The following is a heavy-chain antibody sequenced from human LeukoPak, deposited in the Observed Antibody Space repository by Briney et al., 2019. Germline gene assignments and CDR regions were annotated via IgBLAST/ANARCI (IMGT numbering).Heavy chain of an antibody. Sequence: GGSLRLSCAASGFTLSSHWMTWVRQAPGKGLECVANIKGDGSEQYYVDSVRGRFTTSRDNAQNSLYVQMSSLRAEDTAVYYCVRIAASGRGFDYWGQGTLVTVSS. CDR2: IKGDGSEQ. J-gene: IGHJ4*02. D-gene: IGHD6-13*01. CDR1: GFTLSSHW. V-gene: IGHV3-7*01. CDR3: VRIAASGRGFDY.